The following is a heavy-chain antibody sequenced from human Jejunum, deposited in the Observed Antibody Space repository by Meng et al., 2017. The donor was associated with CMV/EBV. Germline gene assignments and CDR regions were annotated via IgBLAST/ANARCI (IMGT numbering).Heavy chain of an antibody. V-gene: IGHV1-69*12. CDR2: IIPIFGTL. CDR3: ASPPQDHHSSAFDY. Sequence: HLVQSGAEMKKPGSSVKVSCKASGGTFRNYAISWVRQAPGQGLEWMGRIIPIFGTLNYAQRFQGRVTITADESTSTAFMELSGLRSEDTAVYYCASPPQDHHSSAFDYWGQGTLVTVSS. J-gene: IGHJ4*02. D-gene: IGHD3-22*01. CDR1: GGTFRNYA.